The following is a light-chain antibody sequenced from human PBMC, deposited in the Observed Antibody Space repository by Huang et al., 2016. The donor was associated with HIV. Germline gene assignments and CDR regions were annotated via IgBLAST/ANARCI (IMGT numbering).Light chain of an antibody. CDR2: AVS. CDR1: QDIGTS. J-gene: IGKJ4*01. Sequence: IQLTQSPSSLSASVGDRVVITCRASQDIGTSLAWYQVNTGKAPKLLIFAVSSLQTGVPSRFSGDGSGTEFTLTIWNLQPEDFATYYCQQLSLYPVTFGGGSRVE. V-gene: IGKV1-9*01. CDR3: QQLSLYPVT.